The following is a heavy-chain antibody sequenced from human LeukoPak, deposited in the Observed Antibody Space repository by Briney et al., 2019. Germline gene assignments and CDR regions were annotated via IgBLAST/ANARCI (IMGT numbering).Heavy chain of an antibody. Sequence: ASVKVSCKVSGYTLIELSMHWVRQAPEKGLEWMGGFDPGDVETVYAQKFQGRVTMTEGTSTDTVYMELSSLISEDTAVYYCATMGPPLFAFDIWGQGTMVTVSS. V-gene: IGHV1-24*01. CDR1: GYTLIELS. J-gene: IGHJ3*02. CDR2: FDPGDVET. CDR3: ATMGPPLFAFDI.